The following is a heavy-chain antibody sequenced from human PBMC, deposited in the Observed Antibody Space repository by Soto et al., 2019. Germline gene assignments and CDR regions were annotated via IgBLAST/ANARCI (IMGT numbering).Heavy chain of an antibody. D-gene: IGHD3-10*01. CDR1: GFTFRNYG. CDR3: ARDSYNYYGTGSDSDI. Sequence: EIKLMESGGGLVKPGGSLRLSCATSGFTFRNYGMNWVRQAPGKGLEWVSSLTGSSDYKYYADSVKGRFTISRDDAKSALFLQMNSLRAEDTAVYYCARDSYNYYGTGSDSDIWGQGTLVTVSS. J-gene: IGHJ4*02. V-gene: IGHV3-21*02. CDR2: LTGSSDYK.